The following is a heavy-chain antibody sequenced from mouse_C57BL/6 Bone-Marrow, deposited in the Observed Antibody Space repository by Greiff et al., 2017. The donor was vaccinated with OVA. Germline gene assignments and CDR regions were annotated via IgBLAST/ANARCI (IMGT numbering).Heavy chain of an antibody. CDR1: GYTFTSYW. J-gene: IGHJ2*01. D-gene: IGHD1-1*01. Sequence: QVQLQQPGAELVRPGTSVKLSCKASGYTFTSYWMHWVKQRPGQGLEWIGVIDPSDSYTNYNQKFKGKATLTVDTSSSTAYMQLSSLTSEDSAVYYCAREGVTTVASYYFDDWGQGTTLTVSS. V-gene: IGHV1-59*01. CDR2: IDPSDSYT. CDR3: AREGVTTVASYYFDD.